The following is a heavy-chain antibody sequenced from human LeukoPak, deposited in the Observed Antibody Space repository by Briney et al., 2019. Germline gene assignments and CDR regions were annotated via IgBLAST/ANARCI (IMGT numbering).Heavy chain of an antibody. CDR3: ASEIIAAAGVDY. V-gene: IGHV4-61*08. CDR2: IYYSGST. J-gene: IGHJ4*02. Sequence: SQTLSLTCAASGGSISSGGYSWSWIRQPPGKGLEWIGYIYYSGSTSYNPSLKSRVTISVDTSKNQFSLKLSSVTAADTAVYYCASEIIAAAGVDYWGQGTLVTVSS. CDR1: GGSISSGGYS. D-gene: IGHD6-13*01.